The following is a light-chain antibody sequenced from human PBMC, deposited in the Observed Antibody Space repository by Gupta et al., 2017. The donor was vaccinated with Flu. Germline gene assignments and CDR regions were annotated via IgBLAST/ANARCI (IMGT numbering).Light chain of an antibody. Sequence: EIVLTQSPVSVSLSRGETATLSCRASQPITPTSLLAWFHQRPGQPPRLLIHGATARATGIPDRIRGSGSNRDFTLTITNLEAEDSGIYYCQQYGRSPLTFGGGSKIEIK. CDR2: GAT. CDR3: QQYGRSPLT. V-gene: IGKV3-20*01. CDR1: QPITPTS. J-gene: IGKJ4*01.